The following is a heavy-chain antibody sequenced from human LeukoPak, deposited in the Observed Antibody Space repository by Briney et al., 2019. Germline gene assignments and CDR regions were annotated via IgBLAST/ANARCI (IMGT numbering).Heavy chain of an antibody. Sequence: GETLKISCQGSGYSFTSYWIGGVRQMPGKGLEWMGIIQPGDSNTRYSPSFQGQVTISADKTIRTAYLQWSTLKASDTATYYCARTTYYFSSGSLDGFDIWGQGTMVTVSS. CDR3: ARTTYYFSSGSLDGFDI. J-gene: IGHJ3*02. V-gene: IGHV5-51*01. CDR1: GYSFTSYW. CDR2: IQPGDSNT. D-gene: IGHD3-10*01.